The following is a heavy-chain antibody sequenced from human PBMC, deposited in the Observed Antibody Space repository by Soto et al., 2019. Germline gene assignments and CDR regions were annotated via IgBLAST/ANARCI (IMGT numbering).Heavy chain of an antibody. D-gene: IGHD2-15*01. CDR2: IYWDDDK. Sequence: QITLKESGPTLVKPTQTLTLTCTFSGFSLSTHGVGVGWVRQPAGKALEWLALIYWDDDKRYSASLNSRLIITKDTSKNQVVLTMTNMDPVDTATYYCAHAMLYCTGGSCSTWFDSWGQGTLVTVSS. J-gene: IGHJ5*01. V-gene: IGHV2-5*02. CDR1: GFSLSTHGVG. CDR3: AHAMLYCTGGSCSTWFDS.